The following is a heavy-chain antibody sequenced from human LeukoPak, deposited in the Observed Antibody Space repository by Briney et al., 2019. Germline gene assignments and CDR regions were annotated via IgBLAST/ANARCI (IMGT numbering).Heavy chain of an antibody. V-gene: IGHV3-23*01. CDR2: SGSGGNT. CDR3: ASMGATWQFTS. J-gene: IGHJ5*02. CDR1: GFTFSNDA. D-gene: IGHD1-26*01. Sequence: GGSLRLSCAASGFTFSNDAMSWVCQAPGKGLEWVSASGSGGNTYYADSVKGRFTISRDNSKNTLYLQMNSLRAEDTAVYYCASMGATWQFTSWGQGTLVTVSS.